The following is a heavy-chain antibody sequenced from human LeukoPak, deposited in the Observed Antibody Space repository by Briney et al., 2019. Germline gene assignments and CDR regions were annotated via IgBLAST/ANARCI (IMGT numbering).Heavy chain of an antibody. CDR3: AKVPMAGSWFDP. Sequence: GGSLRLSCAASGFTFSSYAMSWVRQAPGKGLEWVLAISGSGGSTYYADSVKGRFTISRDNSKNTLYLQMNSLRAEDTAVYYCAKVPMAGSWFDPWGQGTLVTVSS. CDR2: ISGSGGST. J-gene: IGHJ5*02. CDR1: GFTFSSYA. D-gene: IGHD6-19*01. V-gene: IGHV3-23*01.